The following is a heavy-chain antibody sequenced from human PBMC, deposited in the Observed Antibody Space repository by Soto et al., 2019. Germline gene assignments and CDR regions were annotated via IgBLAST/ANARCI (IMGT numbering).Heavy chain of an antibody. Sequence: GASVKVSCKASGYTFTSYYMHWVRQAPGQGLEWMGIINPSGGSTSYAQKFQGRVTMTRDTSTSTVYMELSSLRSEDTAVYYCARERGSLYYYDSSGSSFAYWGQGTLVTVSS. CDR2: INPSGGST. V-gene: IGHV1-46*01. D-gene: IGHD3-22*01. J-gene: IGHJ4*02. CDR3: ARERGSLYYYDSSGSSFAY. CDR1: GYTFTSYY.